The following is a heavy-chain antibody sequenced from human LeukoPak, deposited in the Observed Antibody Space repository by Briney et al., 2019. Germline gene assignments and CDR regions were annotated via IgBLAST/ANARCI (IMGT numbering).Heavy chain of an antibody. CDR3: ARVVVVVPAAINGFDY. V-gene: IGHV4-34*01. CDR1: GGSFSGYY. CDR2: INHSGST. J-gene: IGHJ4*02. D-gene: IGHD2-2*01. Sequence: PSETLSLTCAVYGGSFSGYYWSWIRQPPGKGLEWIGEINHSGSTNYNPSLKSRVTISVDTSKNQFSLKLSSVTAADTAVYYCARVVVVVPAAINGFDYWGQGTLVTVSS.